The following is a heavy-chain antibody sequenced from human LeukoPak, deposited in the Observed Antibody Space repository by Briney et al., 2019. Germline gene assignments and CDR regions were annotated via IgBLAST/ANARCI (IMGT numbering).Heavy chain of an antibody. V-gene: IGHV4-59*01. CDR3: AGLTSGSYYAFDY. CDR2: IYYSGST. J-gene: IGHJ4*02. Sequence: SETLSLTCTVSGGSISSYYWSWIRQPPGKGLEWIGYIYYSGSTNYNPSLKRRVTISVDTSKNQFSLKLSSVTAADTAVYYCAGLTSGSYYAFDYWGQGTLVTVSS. D-gene: IGHD1-26*01. CDR1: GGSISSYY.